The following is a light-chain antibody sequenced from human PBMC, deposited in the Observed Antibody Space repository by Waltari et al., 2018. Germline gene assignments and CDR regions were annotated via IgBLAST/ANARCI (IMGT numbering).Light chain of an antibody. V-gene: IGKV1-39*01. J-gene: IGKJ4*01. CDR1: QSISSY. CDR3: QQSYSTPT. Sequence: DIQMTESPSSLSASVVDSVTITCRASQSISSYLNWYQQKPGKAPKLLIYAASSLQSGVPSRFSGSGSGTDFTLTISSLQPEDFATYYCQQSYSTPTFGGGTKVEIK. CDR2: AAS.